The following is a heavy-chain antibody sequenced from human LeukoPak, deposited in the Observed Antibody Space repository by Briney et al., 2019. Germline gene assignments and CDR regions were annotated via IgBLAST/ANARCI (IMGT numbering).Heavy chain of an antibody. Sequence: PSETLSLTCTVSGGSISSYYWSWIRQPPGKGLEWIGYIYYSGSTNYNPSLKSRVTISVDTSKNQFSLKLSSVTAADTAVYYCASVGGYNYYYGMDVWGQGTTVTVSS. CDR3: ASVGGYNYYYGMDV. CDR1: GGSISSYY. CDR2: IYYSGST. V-gene: IGHV4-59*08. D-gene: IGHD3-16*02. J-gene: IGHJ6*02.